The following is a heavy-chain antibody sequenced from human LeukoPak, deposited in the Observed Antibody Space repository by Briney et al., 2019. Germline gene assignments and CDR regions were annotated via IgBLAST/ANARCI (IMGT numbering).Heavy chain of an antibody. D-gene: IGHD3-22*01. Sequence: PSETLSLTCAVYGGSFSGYYWSWIRQPPGKGLEWIGEINHSGSTNYSPSLKSRVTISVDTSKNQFSLKLSSVTAADTAVYFCARGDSSGYRYWGQGTLVTVSS. CDR2: INHSGST. V-gene: IGHV4-34*01. CDR1: GGSFSGYY. J-gene: IGHJ4*02. CDR3: ARGDSSGYRY.